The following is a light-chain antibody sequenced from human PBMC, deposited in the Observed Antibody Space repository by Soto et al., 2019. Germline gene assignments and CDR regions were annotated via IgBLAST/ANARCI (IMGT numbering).Light chain of an antibody. J-gene: IGKJ1*01. V-gene: IGKV3D-15*01. CDR1: QSVSSS. CDR3: QQYNIWPLWT. CDR2: GAS. Sequence: EIVMTQSPAALSVAPGETATLSCRASQSVSSSYLAWYQQKPGQAPRLLIYGASSRATGVPDRFSGSGSETEFTLTISSLQSEDFAVYFCQQYNIWPLWTFGQGTKVDIK.